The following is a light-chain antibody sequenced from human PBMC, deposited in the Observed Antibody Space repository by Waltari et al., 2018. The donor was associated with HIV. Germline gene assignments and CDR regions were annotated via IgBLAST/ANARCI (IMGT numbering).Light chain of an antibody. CDR3: SSYAGTNNWV. CDR2: EVS. J-gene: IGLJ3*02. Sequence: QSALTQPPSASGSPGQSVTISCTGTGRAVGAYNYVSWYQQHPDKAPRVLIDEVSKRPSGAPARFAGSKSDNTASLTVSGLQADDEADYYCSSYAGTNNWVFGGGTKLTVL. V-gene: IGLV2-8*01. CDR1: GRAVGAYNY.